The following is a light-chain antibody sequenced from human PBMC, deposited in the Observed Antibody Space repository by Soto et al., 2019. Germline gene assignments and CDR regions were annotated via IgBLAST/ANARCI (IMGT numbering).Light chain of an antibody. CDR3: QQYNSDSEA. Sequence: DIQMTQSPSTLSVSVGDRVTITCRSSQTISSWLAWYHQKPGKAPKLLIYKASTLKSGVPSRFSGSGSGTEFTLTISSLQPDDFATYYCQQYNSDSEAFGQGTKVDIK. CDR1: QTISSW. J-gene: IGKJ1*01. V-gene: IGKV1-5*03. CDR2: KAS.